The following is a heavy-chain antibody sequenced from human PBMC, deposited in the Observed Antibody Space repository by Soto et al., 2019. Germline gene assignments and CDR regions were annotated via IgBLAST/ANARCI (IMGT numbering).Heavy chain of an antibody. CDR2: IMPLYNKT. J-gene: IGHJ4*02. V-gene: IGHV1-69*06. CDR3: ARDEVKFLYKNDTET. Sequence: QVQLVQSGADMKKPGSSVRVSCKSSGGTFSTYAITWVRQAPGHGLEWMGLIMPLYNKTKYAQNFQGRATITAHKSTSTSYIELSGLRSHDTAVYYCARDEVKFLYKNDTETRGQETLDAVPS. D-gene: IGHD1-1*01. CDR1: GGTFSTYA.